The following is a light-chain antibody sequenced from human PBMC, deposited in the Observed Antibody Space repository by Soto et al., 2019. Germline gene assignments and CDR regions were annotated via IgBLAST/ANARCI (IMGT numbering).Light chain of an antibody. CDR2: DVS. J-gene: IGLJ1*01. CDR3: SSYTSSSTYV. Sequence: QSVLTQPASVSGSPGQSITISCTGSSSDVGAYNHVSWYQQHPGKAPKLMIYDVSDRPSGVSNRLSGSKSGNTASLTISGLQPEDEADYYCSSYTSSSTYVFGTGTKVTVL. V-gene: IGLV2-14*01. CDR1: SSDVGAYNH.